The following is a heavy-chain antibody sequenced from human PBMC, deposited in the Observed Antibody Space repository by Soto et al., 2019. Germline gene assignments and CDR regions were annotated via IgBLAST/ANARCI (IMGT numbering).Heavy chain of an antibody. J-gene: IGHJ6*01. CDR2: ISYDGSNK. CDR1: GFTFSSYG. Sequence: GGSLRLSCAASGFTFSSYGMHWVRQAPGKGLEWVAVISYDGSNKYYADSVKGRFTISRDNSKNTLYLQMNSLRAEDTAVYYCARGGQHRKASYYYDMDVWGQGTTVTVSS. V-gene: IGHV3-30*03. CDR3: ARGGQHRKASYYYDMDV. D-gene: IGHD6-13*01.